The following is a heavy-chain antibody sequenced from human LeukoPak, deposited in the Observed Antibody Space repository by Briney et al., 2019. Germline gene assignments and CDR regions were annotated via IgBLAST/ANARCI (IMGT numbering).Heavy chain of an antibody. D-gene: IGHD5-12*01. Sequence: ASVKVSCKASGYTFTGYYMHWVRQAPGQGLEWMGWINPNSGGTNYAQKFQGRVTMTRDTSISTAYMELSRLRSDDTAVYYCARVYSGYESIDYWGQGNLVTVSS. CDR1: GYTFTGYY. CDR2: INPNSGGT. CDR3: ARVYSGYESIDY. J-gene: IGHJ4*02. V-gene: IGHV1-2*02.